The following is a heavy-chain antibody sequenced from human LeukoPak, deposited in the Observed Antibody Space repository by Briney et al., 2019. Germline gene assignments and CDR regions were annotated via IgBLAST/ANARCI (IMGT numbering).Heavy chain of an antibody. V-gene: IGHV4-4*07. CDR2: IYTSGST. CDR3: ARGSSGYYYG. Sequence: SETLSLTCTVSGGSISTYYWSWIRQPAGKGLEWIGRIYTSGSTNYNPSLKSRVTMSVDTSRKQFSLKVTSVTAADTAVYYCARGSSGYYYGWGQGTLITVSS. D-gene: IGHD3-22*01. CDR1: GGSISTYY. J-gene: IGHJ4*02.